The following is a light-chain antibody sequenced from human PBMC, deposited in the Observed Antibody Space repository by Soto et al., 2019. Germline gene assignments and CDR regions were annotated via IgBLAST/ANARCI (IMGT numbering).Light chain of an antibody. CDR2: DAS. CDR1: QSLSSY. Sequence: EIVLTQSPATLSLSPGERATLSCRASQSLSSYLAWYQQKPGQAPRLLIYDASNRAAGIPARFRGSGSGADFTLTISSLEPEDFAIYYCQQRYNWPLTFGGGTKVEIQ. CDR3: QQRYNWPLT. J-gene: IGKJ4*01. V-gene: IGKV3-11*01.